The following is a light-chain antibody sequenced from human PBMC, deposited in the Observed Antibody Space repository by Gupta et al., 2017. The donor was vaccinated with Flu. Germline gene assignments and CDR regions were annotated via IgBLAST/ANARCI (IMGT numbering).Light chain of an antibody. CDR3: AAWDDSLTALSADGSLTGLWV. J-gene: IGLJ3*02. Sequence: NLYPAPPRTAPRLLIYNDNQRPSGVPDRFSGSKSGTSASLAIGGLQSEDEADYYCAAWDDSLTALSADGSLTGLWVFGGGTKLSVL. V-gene: IGLV1-44*01. CDR2: NDN.